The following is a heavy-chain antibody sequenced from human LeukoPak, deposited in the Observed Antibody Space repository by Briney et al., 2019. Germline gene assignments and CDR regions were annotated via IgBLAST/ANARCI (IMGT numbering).Heavy chain of an antibody. CDR3: ARDAVPLSRGGSNSYLFDY. Sequence: GGSLRLSCAASGFTFSSYAMHWVRQAPGKGLEWVAVISYDGRNKYYADSVKGRFTISRDNSKNTLYLQMNSLRAEDTAVYYCARDAVPLSRGGSNSYLFDYWGQGTLVTVSS. D-gene: IGHD2-15*01. CDR2: ISYDGRNK. CDR1: GFTFSSYA. V-gene: IGHV3-30*04. J-gene: IGHJ4*02.